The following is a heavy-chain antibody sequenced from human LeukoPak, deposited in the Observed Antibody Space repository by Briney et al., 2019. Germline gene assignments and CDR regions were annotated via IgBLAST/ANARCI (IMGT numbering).Heavy chain of an antibody. D-gene: IGHD1-26*01. CDR2: ISSRSSYI. CDR1: GGSIGRSSYY. V-gene: IGHV3-21*01. Sequence: ETLSLTCSVSGGSIGRSSYYWGWIRQPPGKGLEWVSFISSRSSYIYYGDSVKGRFTISRDNAKNSLYLQMNSLRAEDTAVYYCARDGGTFSFSFDYWGQGTLVTVFS. J-gene: IGHJ4*02. CDR3: ARDGGTFSFSFDY.